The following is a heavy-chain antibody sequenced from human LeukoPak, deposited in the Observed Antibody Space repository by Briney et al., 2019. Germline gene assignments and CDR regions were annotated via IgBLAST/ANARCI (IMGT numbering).Heavy chain of an antibody. D-gene: IGHD3-10*01. CDR3: STGMNYGSGTYYPRPFDY. Sequence: GGSLRLSCAASGFTFSSYAMSWVRQAPGKGLEWVSAISGSGGTTYYADSVKGRFTISRDNSKNTLFLQMNSLGAEDTAVYYCSTGMNYGSGTYYPRPFDYWGQGTLVTVSS. CDR1: GFTFSSYA. CDR2: ISGSGGTT. V-gene: IGHV3-23*01. J-gene: IGHJ4*02.